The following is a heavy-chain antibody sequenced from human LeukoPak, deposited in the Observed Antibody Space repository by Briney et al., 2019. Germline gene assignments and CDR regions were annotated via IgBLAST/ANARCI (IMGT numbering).Heavy chain of an antibody. CDR1: GGTFSSYA. J-gene: IGHJ4*02. CDR3: ARSSSSWYSGYFDY. V-gene: IGHV1-69*13. D-gene: IGHD6-13*01. CDR2: IIPIFGTA. Sequence: ASVKVSCKASGGTFSSYAISWVRQAPGQGLEWMGGIIPIFGTANYAQKFQGRVTITADESTSTAYMELSSPRSEDTAVYYCARSSSSWYSGYFDYWGQGTLVTVSS.